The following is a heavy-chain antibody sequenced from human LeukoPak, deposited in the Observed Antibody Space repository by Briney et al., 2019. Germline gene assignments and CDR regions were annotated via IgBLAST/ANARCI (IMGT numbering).Heavy chain of an antibody. CDR1: GDSISSSY. CDR2: IYYNERT. CDR3: ARGPPYVNFDH. J-gene: IGHJ4*01. V-gene: IGHV4-59*01. Sequence: PSETLSLTCSVSGDSISSSYWNWIRQSPGKGLEWIGYIYYNERTTYNPSLKSRITISMDTSKNQFSLKLNSVTAADTAVYFCARGPPYVNFDHWGHGILVTVSS. D-gene: IGHD3-16*01.